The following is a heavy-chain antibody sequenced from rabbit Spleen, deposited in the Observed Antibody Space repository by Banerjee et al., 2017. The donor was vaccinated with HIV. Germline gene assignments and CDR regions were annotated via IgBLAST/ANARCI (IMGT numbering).Heavy chain of an antibody. V-gene: IGHV1S40*01. Sequence: QSLEESGGDLVKPGASLTLTCTASGFSFSSSDYICWVRQAPGKGLEWISCIAGSSSGFTYSATWAKGRFTCSKTSSTTVTLQMTSLTVADTAIYFCARGRVSYLGSLWGQGTLVT. CDR3: ARGRVSYLGSL. J-gene: IGHJ3*01. D-gene: IGHD8-1*01. CDR1: GFSFSSSDY. CDR2: IAGSSSGFT.